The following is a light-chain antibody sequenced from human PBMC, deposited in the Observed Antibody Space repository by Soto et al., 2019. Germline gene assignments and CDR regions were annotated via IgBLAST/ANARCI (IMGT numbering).Light chain of an antibody. CDR1: QSVSSS. V-gene: IGKV3-11*01. Sequence: EIVLTQSPATLSLSPGETATLSCRASQSVSSSLAWYQQKPGQTPRLLIYDASNRATGIPARFSGSGSGTDFTLTVSSLEPEDLAVYYCQQRSSWPLTFGGGTKVEIK. J-gene: IGKJ4*01. CDR2: DAS. CDR3: QQRSSWPLT.